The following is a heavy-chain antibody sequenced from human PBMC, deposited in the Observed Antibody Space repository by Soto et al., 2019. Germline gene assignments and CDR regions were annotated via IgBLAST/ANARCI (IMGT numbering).Heavy chain of an antibody. CDR3: AKALTVTHLNWFDP. Sequence: PGGSLRLSCAASGFTFSIYAMSWVRQAPGKGLEWVSAISGSGGSTYYADSVKGRFTISRDNSKNMLYLQMNSLRAEDTAVYYCAKALTVTHLNWFDPWGQGTLVTVSS. CDR1: GFTFSIYA. CDR2: ISGSGGST. D-gene: IGHD4-4*01. V-gene: IGHV3-23*01. J-gene: IGHJ5*02.